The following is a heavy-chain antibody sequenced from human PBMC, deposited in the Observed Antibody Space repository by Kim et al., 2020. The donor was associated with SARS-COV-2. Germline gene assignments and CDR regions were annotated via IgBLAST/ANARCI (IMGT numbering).Heavy chain of an antibody. CDR1: GFTFSSYG. CDR3: ARERVSSGYSLDS. Sequence: EGSLRLSCAASGFTFSSYGMHWVRQAPGKGLEWVAVIWYDGSNKYYADSVKGRFTISRDNSKNTLYLQMNSLRAEDTAVYYCARERVSSGYSLDSWGQGTLVTVSS. V-gene: IGHV3-33*01. D-gene: IGHD3-22*01. CDR2: IWYDGSNK. J-gene: IGHJ4*02.